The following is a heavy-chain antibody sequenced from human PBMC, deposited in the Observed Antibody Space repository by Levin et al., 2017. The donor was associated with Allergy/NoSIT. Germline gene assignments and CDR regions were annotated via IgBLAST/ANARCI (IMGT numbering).Heavy chain of an antibody. Sequence: GGSLRLSCTASKFTFSNYWMSWVRQAPGKGLEWVANINQAGRDKYYVDSVKGRFTIARENAKNSLYLQMNSLRGDDTAIYYWGRRGVAVAGMRGWGYGMDVWGQGTTVTVSS. CDR2: INQAGRDK. V-gene: IGHV3-7*01. CDR3: GRRGVAVAGMRGWGYGMDV. CDR1: KFTFSNYW. D-gene: IGHD6-19*01. J-gene: IGHJ6*02.